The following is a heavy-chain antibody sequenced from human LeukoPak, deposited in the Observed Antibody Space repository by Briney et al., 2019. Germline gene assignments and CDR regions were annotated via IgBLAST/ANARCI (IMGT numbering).Heavy chain of an antibody. D-gene: IGHD1-26*01. V-gene: IGHV4-34*01. CDR3: ARVGVGAKRGFDY. CDR1: GGSFSGYY. J-gene: IGHJ4*02. CDR2: INHSGST. Sequence: SETLSLTCAVYGGSFSGYYWSWIRQPPGKGLEWIGEINHSGSTNYNPSLKSRVTISVDTSKNQFSLKLSSVTAADTAVYYCARVGVGAKRGFDYWGQGTLVTVSS.